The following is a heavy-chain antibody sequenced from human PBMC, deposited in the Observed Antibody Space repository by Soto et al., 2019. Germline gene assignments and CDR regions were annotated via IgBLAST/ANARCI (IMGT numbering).Heavy chain of an antibody. CDR1: GYTFTGYY. CDR3: AREGASSWPLNSFDP. CDR2: INPNSGGT. D-gene: IGHD6-13*01. Sequence: ASVKVSCKASGYTFTGYYMHWVRQAPGQGPEWMGWINPNSGGTNYAQNFQGWVTITADKFTGTAYMELTRLRSDDTAVYYCAREGASSWPLNSFDPWGQGTLVTVSS. J-gene: IGHJ5*02. V-gene: IGHV1-2*04.